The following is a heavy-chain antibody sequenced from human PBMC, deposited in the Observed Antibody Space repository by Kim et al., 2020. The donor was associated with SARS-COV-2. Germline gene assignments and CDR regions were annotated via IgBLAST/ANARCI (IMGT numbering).Heavy chain of an antibody. CDR2: ISSSSSYI. Sequence: GGSLRLSCAASGFTFSSYSMNWVRQAPGKGLEWVSSISSSSSYIYYADSVKGRFTISRDNAKNSLYLQMNSLRAEDTAVYDCARDRNTAMVIGGWYGNAFDIWGQGTMVTVSS. CDR3: ARDRNTAMVIGGWYGNAFDI. J-gene: IGHJ3*02. V-gene: IGHV3-21*01. D-gene: IGHD5-18*01. CDR1: GFTFSSYS.